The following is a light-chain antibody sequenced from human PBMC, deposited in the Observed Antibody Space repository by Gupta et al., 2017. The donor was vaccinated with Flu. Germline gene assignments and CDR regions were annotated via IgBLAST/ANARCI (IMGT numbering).Light chain of an antibody. CDR3: SSSTSSSTLGGV. CDR2: YVS. CDR1: SSDVGGYNY. Sequence: QSALTQPASVSGSPGQSITISCTGTSSDVGGYNYVSWYHQHPGKAPKLMIYYVSNRPSGVSTRFSGATSGNTASPITNGLQAEDEADDYCSSSTSSSTLGGVFGGGTKMTVL. J-gene: IGLJ2*01. V-gene: IGLV2-14*01.